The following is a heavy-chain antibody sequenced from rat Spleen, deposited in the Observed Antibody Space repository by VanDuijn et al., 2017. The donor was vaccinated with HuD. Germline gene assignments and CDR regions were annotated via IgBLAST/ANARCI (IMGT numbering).Heavy chain of an antibody. CDR1: GFTFSDFD. Sequence: EVQLVESGGGLVQPGRSMKLSCAASGFTFSDFDMAWIRQTPTRGLEWVASISPSGAISNYRDSVKGRFTISRDTAQNILYLQMNSPRSEDTATYYCTTDTFYDGTYYPGGFDYWGQGVMVTVSS. D-gene: IGHD1-12*02. CDR2: ISPSGAIS. J-gene: IGHJ2*01. V-gene: IGHV5-46*01. CDR3: TTDTFYDGTYYPGGFDY.